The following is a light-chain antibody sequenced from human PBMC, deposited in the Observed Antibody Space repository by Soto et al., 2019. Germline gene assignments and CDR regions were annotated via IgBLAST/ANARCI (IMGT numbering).Light chain of an antibody. V-gene: IGLV4-69*01. CDR3: QTWGTGIQV. CDR1: SGHSSYA. J-gene: IGLJ3*02. CDR2: LNSDGSH. Sequence: QPVLTQSPSASASLGASVKLTCTLSSGHSSYAIAWHQQQPEKGPRYLMKLNSDGSHSKGDGITDRCSGSSSGAERYLTISSLQSEDEADYYCQTWGTGIQVFGGGTKLTVL.